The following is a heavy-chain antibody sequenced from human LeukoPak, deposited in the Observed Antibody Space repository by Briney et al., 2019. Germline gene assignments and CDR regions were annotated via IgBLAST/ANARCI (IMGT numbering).Heavy chain of an antibody. CDR1: GFTFSNYG. J-gene: IGHJ4*02. Sequence: GGSLRLSCAASGFTFSNYGMHWVRQAPGKGLVWVSRINSDGTSTSYADSVKGRFSISRDNAKNTLYLQMNSLRVEDTAVYYCVRDPTSRLSRFDYWGQGTLVTVSS. CDR2: INSDGTST. CDR3: VRDPTSRLSRFDY. D-gene: IGHD3-16*02. V-gene: IGHV3-74*01.